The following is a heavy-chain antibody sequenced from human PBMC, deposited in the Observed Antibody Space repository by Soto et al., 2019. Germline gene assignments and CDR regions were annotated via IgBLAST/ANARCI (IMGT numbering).Heavy chain of an antibody. D-gene: IGHD5-12*01. CDR1: GGSISSSSYY. Sequence: SETLSLTCTVSGGSISSSSYYWGWIRQPPGKGLEWIGIIYYSGSTYYNPSLKSRVTISVDTSKNQFSLKLSSVTAADTAVYYXARRGGVATNAFDIWGQGTMVTVSS. CDR2: IYYSGST. CDR3: ARRGGVATNAFDI. V-gene: IGHV4-39*01. J-gene: IGHJ3*02.